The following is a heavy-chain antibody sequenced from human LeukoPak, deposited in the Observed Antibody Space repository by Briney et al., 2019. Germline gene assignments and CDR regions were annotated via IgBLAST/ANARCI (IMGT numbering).Heavy chain of an antibody. D-gene: IGHD3-3*01. Sequence: SETLSLTCAVYGGSFSGYYWSWIRQPPGKGLEWIGEINHSGSTNYNPSLKSRVTISVDTSKNQFSLKLSSVTAADTAVYYCARAGLRFHSRGVYFQHWARAPWSPSPQ. CDR1: GGSFSGYY. CDR2: INHSGST. V-gene: IGHV4-34*01. J-gene: IGHJ1*01. CDR3: ARAGLRFHSRGVYFQH.